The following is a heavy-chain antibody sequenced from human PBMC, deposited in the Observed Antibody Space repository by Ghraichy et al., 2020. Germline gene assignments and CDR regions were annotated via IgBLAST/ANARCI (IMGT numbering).Heavy chain of an antibody. Sequence: ESLNISCTVSGGSISSSSYYWGWIRQPPGKGLEWIGSIYYSGSTYYNPSLKSRVTISVDTSKNQFSLKLSSVTAADTAVYYCASQHEIGYCSGGSCIDYWGQGTLVTVSS. CDR1: GGSISSSSYY. J-gene: IGHJ4*02. V-gene: IGHV4-39*01. D-gene: IGHD2-15*01. CDR2: IYYSGST. CDR3: ASQHEIGYCSGGSCIDY.